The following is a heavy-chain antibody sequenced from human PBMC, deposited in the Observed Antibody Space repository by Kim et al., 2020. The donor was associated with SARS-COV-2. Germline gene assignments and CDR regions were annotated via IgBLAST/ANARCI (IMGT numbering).Heavy chain of an antibody. V-gene: IGHV3-23*01. CDR2: ISGSGGST. CDR1: GFTFSSYA. J-gene: IGHJ6*02. Sequence: GGSLRLSCAASGFTFSSYAMSWVRQAPGKGLEWVSAISGSGGSTYYADSVKGRFTISRDNSKNTLYLQMNSLRAEDTAVYYCAKRGGFGELRNYYYYGMDVWGQGTTVTVSS. D-gene: IGHD3-10*01. CDR3: AKRGGFGELRNYYYYGMDV.